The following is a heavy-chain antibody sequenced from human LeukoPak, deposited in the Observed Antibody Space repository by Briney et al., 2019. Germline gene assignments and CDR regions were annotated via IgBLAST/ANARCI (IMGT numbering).Heavy chain of an antibody. CDR2: IYYSGST. V-gene: IGHV4-59*08. D-gene: IGHD3-10*01. Sequence: PSETLSLTCTVSGGSISSYYWSWIRQPPGKGLEWIGYIYYSGSTNYNPSLKSRITISVDTSKNQFSLKLNSVTAADTAVYYCARQTFGVLYFDSWGQGTLVIVSS. J-gene: IGHJ4*02. CDR1: GGSISSYY. CDR3: ARQTFGVLYFDS.